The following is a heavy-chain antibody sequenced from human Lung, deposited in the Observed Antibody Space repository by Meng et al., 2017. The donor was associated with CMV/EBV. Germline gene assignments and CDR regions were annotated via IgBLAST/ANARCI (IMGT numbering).Heavy chain of an antibody. J-gene: IGHJ1*01. CDR2: IPHRGSS. D-gene: IGHD3-10*01. CDR1: GDSITNHNW. CDR3: LRRSGGSV. Sequence: GQVRESGPALGDPSETLSLNCAVSGDSITNHNWWAWVRQPPGKGLEWIGEIPHRGSSAYNPSLKSRVSMSIDKSKNQFSLKLTSVTAADTAVYHCLRRSGGSVWGQGTLVTVSS. V-gene: IGHV4-4*02.